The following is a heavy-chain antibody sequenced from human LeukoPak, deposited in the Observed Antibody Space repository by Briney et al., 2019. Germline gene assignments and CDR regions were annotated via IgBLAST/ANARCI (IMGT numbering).Heavy chain of an antibody. CDR3: ARGLWFGELGDSFDI. D-gene: IGHD3-10*01. Sequence: GGSLRLSCAASGFTFSSYWMHWVRQDPGKGLVWVSRINPDGSGTSHADSVKGRFTISRDNSKNTLYLQMSSLRAEDTAVYYCARGLWFGELGDSFDIWGQGTMVTVSS. J-gene: IGHJ3*02. CDR1: GFTFSSYW. CDR2: INPDGSGT. V-gene: IGHV3-74*01.